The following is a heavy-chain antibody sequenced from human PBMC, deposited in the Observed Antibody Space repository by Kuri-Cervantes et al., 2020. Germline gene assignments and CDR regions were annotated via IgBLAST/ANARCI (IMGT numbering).Heavy chain of an antibody. J-gene: IGHJ6*03. V-gene: IGHV1-8*02. CDR3: AKPAYGSGTTPYYYYYIDV. Sequence: ASVKVSCKASGYTFTYRYLHWVRQAPGQGLEWMGWMNPNSGNTGYAQKFQGRVTMTRNTSISTAYMELSSLRSEDTAVYYCAKPAYGSGTTPYYYYYIDVWGKGTTVTVSS. CDR2: MNPNSGNT. D-gene: IGHD3-10*01. CDR1: GYTFTYRY.